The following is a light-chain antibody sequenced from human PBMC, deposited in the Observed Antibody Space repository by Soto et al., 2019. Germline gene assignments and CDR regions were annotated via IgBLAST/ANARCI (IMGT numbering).Light chain of an antibody. Sequence: EIVLTQSPATLSLSPGERATLSCRASQSVSSYLAWYQQTPGQAPRLLIYDASNRATGIPARFSGSGSGTDFTLTISSLESEDFAVYYCPHSRNWPGFGQWTRMEI. V-gene: IGKV3-11*01. CDR1: QSVSSY. J-gene: IGKJ5*01. CDR3: PHSRNWPG. CDR2: DAS.